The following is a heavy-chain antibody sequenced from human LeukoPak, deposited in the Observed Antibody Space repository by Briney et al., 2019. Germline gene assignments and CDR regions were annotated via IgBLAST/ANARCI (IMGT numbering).Heavy chain of an antibody. Sequence: GGSLRLSCAASGFTFSSYSMNWVRQAPGKGLEWVSAISGSGGSTYYADSVKGRFTISRDNSKNTLYLQMNSLRAEDTAVYYCAKDKPIYYDSEDYWGQGTLVTVSS. V-gene: IGHV3-23*01. CDR2: ISGSGGST. CDR1: GFTFSSYS. D-gene: IGHD3-22*01. J-gene: IGHJ4*02. CDR3: AKDKPIYYDSEDY.